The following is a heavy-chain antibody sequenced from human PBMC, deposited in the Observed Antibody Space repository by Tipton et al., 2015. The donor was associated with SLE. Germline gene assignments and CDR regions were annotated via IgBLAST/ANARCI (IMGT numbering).Heavy chain of an antibody. J-gene: IGHJ4*02. Sequence: LRLSCTVSGGSISSYYWSWIRQPPGKGLEWIGSIYYSGSTYYNPSLKSRVTISVDTSKNQFSLKLSSVTAADTAVYYCARADFRDWGGSFDYWGQGTLVTVSS. D-gene: IGHD7-27*01. CDR3: ARADFRDWGGSFDY. CDR1: GGSISSYY. V-gene: IGHV4-59*05. CDR2: IYYSGST.